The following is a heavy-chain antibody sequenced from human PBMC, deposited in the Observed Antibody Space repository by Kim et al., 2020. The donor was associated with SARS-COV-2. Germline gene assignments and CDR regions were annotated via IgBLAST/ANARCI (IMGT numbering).Heavy chain of an antibody. V-gene: IGHV4-34*01. CDR2: INHSGST. J-gene: IGHJ4*02. Sequence: SETLSLTCAVYGGSFSGYYWSWIRQPPGKGLEWIGEINHSGSTNYNPSLKSRVTISVDTSKNQFSLKLSSVTAADTAVYYCARGPIFGVVSRFDYWGQGTLVTVSS. CDR1: GGSFSGYY. CDR3: ARGPIFGVVSRFDY. D-gene: IGHD3-3*01.